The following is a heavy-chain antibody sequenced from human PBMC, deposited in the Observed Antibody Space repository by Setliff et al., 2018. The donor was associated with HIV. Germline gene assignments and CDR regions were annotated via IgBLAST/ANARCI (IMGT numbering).Heavy chain of an antibody. CDR1: GFTFSSYG. D-gene: IGHD6-13*01. CDR3: AKRTVSSSWSNWFDP. Sequence: GGSLRLSCAASGFTFSSYGMNWVRQAPGKGLEWVSAISGSGGSTYYADSVRGRFTISRDNSKNTLYLQMNSLRAEDTAVYYCAKRTVSSSWSNWFDPWGQGTLVT. V-gene: IGHV3-23*01. CDR2: ISGSGGST. J-gene: IGHJ5*02.